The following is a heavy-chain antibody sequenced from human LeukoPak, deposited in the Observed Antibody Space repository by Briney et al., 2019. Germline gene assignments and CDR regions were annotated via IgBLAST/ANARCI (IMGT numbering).Heavy chain of an antibody. J-gene: IGHJ4*02. V-gene: IGHV4-39*07. Sequence: SETLSLTCTVSGGSISSSSYYWGWIRQPPGKGLEWIGSIYYSGSTYYNPSLKSRVTISVDTSKNQFSLKLSSVTAADTAVYYCARGNPYYYDSSGALAFDYWGQGTLVTASS. D-gene: IGHD3-22*01. CDR3: ARGNPYYYDSSGALAFDY. CDR1: GGSISSSSYY. CDR2: IYYSGST.